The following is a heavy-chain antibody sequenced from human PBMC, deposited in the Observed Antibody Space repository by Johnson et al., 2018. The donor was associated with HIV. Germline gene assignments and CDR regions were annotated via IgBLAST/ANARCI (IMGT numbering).Heavy chain of an antibody. CDR1: GFTFDDYV. V-gene: IGHV3-NL1*01. CDR2: IFTAGDV. J-gene: IGHJ3*02. CDR3: AQENFEWELGAFDI. D-gene: IGHD1-26*01. Sequence: QMQLVESGGGVVQPGGSLRLSCAASGFTFDDYVMHWVRQAPGKGLEWVSVIFTAGDVYYSDSVKGRFTISRDNSKNTLYLQMNSLRAEDTAVYYCAQENFEWELGAFDIWGQGTMVTVSS.